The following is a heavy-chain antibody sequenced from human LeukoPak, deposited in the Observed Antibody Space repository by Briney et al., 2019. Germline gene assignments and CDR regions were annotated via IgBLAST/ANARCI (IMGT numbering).Heavy chain of an antibody. D-gene: IGHD3-22*01. CDR1: GFTFSSYG. CDR3: ARVRSGYFVDY. Sequence: GGSLRLSCAASGFTFSSYGMHWVRQAPGKGLEWVSYISSSSSTIYYADSVKGRFTISRDNAKNSLYLQMNSLRAEDTAVYYCARVRSGYFVDYWGQGTLVTVSS. V-gene: IGHV3-48*01. J-gene: IGHJ4*02. CDR2: ISSSSSTI.